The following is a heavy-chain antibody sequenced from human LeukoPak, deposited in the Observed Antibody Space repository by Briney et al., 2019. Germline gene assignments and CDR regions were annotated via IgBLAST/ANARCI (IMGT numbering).Heavy chain of an antibody. Sequence: SETLSLTCAVYGGSFSGYYWSWIRQPPGKGLEWIGEINHSGSTNYNPSLKSRVTISVDKSKNQFSLKLSSVTAADTAVYYCARERVAAAGGSNWFDPWGQGTLVTVSS. CDR1: GGSFSGYY. CDR2: INHSGST. D-gene: IGHD6-13*01. CDR3: ARERVAAAGGSNWFDP. V-gene: IGHV4-34*01. J-gene: IGHJ5*02.